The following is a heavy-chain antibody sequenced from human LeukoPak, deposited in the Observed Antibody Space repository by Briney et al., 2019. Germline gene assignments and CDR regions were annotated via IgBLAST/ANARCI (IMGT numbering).Heavy chain of an antibody. CDR2: IYSSGSA. V-gene: IGHV4-4*07. J-gene: IGHJ6*03. Sequence: SETLSLTCTVSGGSIRNSYWSWLRQPAGKGLEWLGRIYSSGSAGYNPSLKSRVTMSVDTSKNQFSLRLDSVTAADTAVYYCARGAASIYYYYLDVWGNGTTVTVSS. CDR3: ARGAASIYYYYLDV. CDR1: GGSIRNSY. D-gene: IGHD2-15*01.